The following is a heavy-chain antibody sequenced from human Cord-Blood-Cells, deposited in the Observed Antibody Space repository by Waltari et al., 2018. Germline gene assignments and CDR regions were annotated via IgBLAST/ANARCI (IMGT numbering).Heavy chain of an antibody. CDR1: GGSISSSSYY. CDR2: IYYSVST. V-gene: IGHV4-39*01. D-gene: IGHD3-3*01. CDR3: ARHGALRVLEWLSYFDY. Sequence: QLQLQESGPGLVKPSETLSLTCTVSGGSISSSSYYWGWLRQRPGKGLEGVGGIYYSVSTFYNPILKCRVTISVDTSKNQVALKLSSVTAADTAVYYCARHGALRVLEWLSYFDYWGQGTLVTVSS. J-gene: IGHJ4*02.